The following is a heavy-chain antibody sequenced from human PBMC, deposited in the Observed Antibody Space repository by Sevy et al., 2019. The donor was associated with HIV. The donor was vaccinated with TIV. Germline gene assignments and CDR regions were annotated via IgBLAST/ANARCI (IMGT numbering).Heavy chain of an antibody. CDR2: IRSKAYGGTT. CDR1: GFTFGDYA. V-gene: IGHV3-49*03. D-gene: IGHD3-10*02. J-gene: IGHJ4*02. Sequence: GGSLRLSCTASGFTFGDYAMSWFRQAPGKGLEWVGFIRSKAYGGTTEYAASVKGRFTISRDDSKSIAYLQMNSLKTEDTAVYYCTKSMCLSIPYYFDYWGQGTLVTVSS. CDR3: TKSMCLSIPYYFDY.